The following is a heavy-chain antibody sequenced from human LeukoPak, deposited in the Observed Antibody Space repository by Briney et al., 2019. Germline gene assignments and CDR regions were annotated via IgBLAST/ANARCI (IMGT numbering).Heavy chain of an antibody. D-gene: IGHD3-10*01. Sequence: SETLSLTCTVSGGSISGYYWSWIRQPPGKGLEWIGYFYYRATTNYNPSLKSRVTISVDTSKNQFSLKLNSVTAADTAVYYCARESYYGSGSYYNPADYYYYYMDVWGKGTTVTVSS. CDR1: GGSISGYY. CDR2: FYYRATT. CDR3: ARESYYGSGSYYNPADYYYYYMDV. J-gene: IGHJ6*03. V-gene: IGHV4-59*01.